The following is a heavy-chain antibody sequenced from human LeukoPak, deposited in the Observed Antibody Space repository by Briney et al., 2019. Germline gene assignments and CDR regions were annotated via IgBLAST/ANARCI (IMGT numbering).Heavy chain of an antibody. D-gene: IGHD2-2*01. CDR1: GFTFSSDG. V-gene: IGHV3-30*02. J-gene: IGHJ6*03. CDR3: AKAAAIYYYYYMDV. CDR2: IRYDGSNK. Sequence: TGGSLRLSCAASGFTFSSDGMHWVRQAPGKGLEWVAFIRYDGSNKYYADSVKGRFTISRDNSKNTLYLQMTSLRAEDTAVYYCAKAAAIYYYYYMDVWGKGTTVTVS.